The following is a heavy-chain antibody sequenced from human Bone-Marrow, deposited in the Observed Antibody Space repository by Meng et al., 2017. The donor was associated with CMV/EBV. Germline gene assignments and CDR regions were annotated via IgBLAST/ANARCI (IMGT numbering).Heavy chain of an antibody. Sequence: ASVKVSCKASGYTFTSYYMHWVRQAPGQGLEWMGIINPSGGSTSYAQKFQGRVTMTRDTSTSTVYMELSSLRSEDTAVYYCARENGSTDWNYGTHFDDWGQGTLVTVSS. CDR3: ARENGSTDWNYGTHFDD. CDR1: GYTFTSYY. CDR2: INPSGGST. J-gene: IGHJ4*02. D-gene: IGHD1-7*01. V-gene: IGHV1-46*01.